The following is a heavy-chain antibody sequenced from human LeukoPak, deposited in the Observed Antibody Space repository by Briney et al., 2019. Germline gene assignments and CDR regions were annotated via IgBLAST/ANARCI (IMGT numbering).Heavy chain of an antibody. Sequence: SETLSLTCTVSGGSISSYYWSWIRQLAGKGLEWIGRIYTSGSTNYNPSLKSRVTMSVDTSKNQFSLKLSSVTAADTAVYYCARDIVVVPAVYYFDYWGQGTLVTVSS. CDR3: ARDIVVVPAVYYFDY. V-gene: IGHV4-4*07. CDR1: GGSISSYY. D-gene: IGHD2-2*01. CDR2: IYTSGST. J-gene: IGHJ4*02.